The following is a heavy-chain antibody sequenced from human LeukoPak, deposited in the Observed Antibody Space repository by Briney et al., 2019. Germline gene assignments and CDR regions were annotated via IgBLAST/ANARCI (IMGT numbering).Heavy chain of an antibody. Sequence: GGSLRLSCAASGFTFSAYHINWVRQAPGKGLEWVANIKQDESEKYYVDSVKGRFTISRDNAKNSLYLQMNSLRAEDTAVYYCARARVVTKWIDYWGQGTLVTVSS. CDR2: IKQDESEK. V-gene: IGHV3-7*03. J-gene: IGHJ4*02. D-gene: IGHD2-21*02. CDR3: ARARVVTKWIDY. CDR1: GFTFSAYH.